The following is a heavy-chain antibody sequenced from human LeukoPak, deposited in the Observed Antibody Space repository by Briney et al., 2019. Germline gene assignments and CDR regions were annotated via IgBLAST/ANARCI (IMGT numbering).Heavy chain of an antibody. D-gene: IGHD1-26*01. CDR3: ARGWIYSFAY. CDR2: TNYRSKWYN. Sequence: SQTLSVTCAISGDSVSSNSAAWNWIRQSPSRGLEWLGRTNYRSKWYNDYALSMKSRITINADTSRNQFSLHLNSVTPEDTAVYYCARGWIYSFAYWGQGTLVTVSS. CDR1: GDSVSSNSAA. V-gene: IGHV6-1*01. J-gene: IGHJ4*02.